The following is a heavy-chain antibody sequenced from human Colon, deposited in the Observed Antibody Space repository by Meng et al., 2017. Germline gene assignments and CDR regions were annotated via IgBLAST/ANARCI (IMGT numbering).Heavy chain of an antibody. J-gene: IGHJ1*01. Sequence: GGSLRLSCAASGFTFSSYAMSWVRQAPGKGLAWVSAIVGSTGISGSTYYADSVKGRFTISRDNSKNTLYLQMNSLRAEDTAIYYCAKGRWGYCSGGSCYPEIWGQGTLVTVSS. CDR1: GFTFSSYA. CDR3: AKGRWGYCSGGSCYPEI. D-gene: IGHD2-15*01. CDR2: IVGSTGISGST. V-gene: IGHV3-23*01.